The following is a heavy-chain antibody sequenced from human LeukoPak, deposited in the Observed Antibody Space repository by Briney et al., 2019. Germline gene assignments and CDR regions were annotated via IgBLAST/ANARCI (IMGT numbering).Heavy chain of an antibody. CDR1: GGSISSYY. CDR3: ARAPFDYYDSSGYYFDAFDI. Sequence: PSETLSLTCTVSGGSISSYYWSWIRQPPGKGLEWIGYIYYSGSTNYNPPLKSRVTISVDTSTNQFSLKLSSVTAADTAVYYRARAPFDYYDSSGYYFDAFDIWGQGTMVTVSS. D-gene: IGHD3-22*01. J-gene: IGHJ3*02. CDR2: IYYSGST. V-gene: IGHV4-59*01.